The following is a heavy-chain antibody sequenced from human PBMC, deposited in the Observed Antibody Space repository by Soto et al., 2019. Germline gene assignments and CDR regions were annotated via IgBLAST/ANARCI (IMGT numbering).Heavy chain of an antibody. Sequence: QPGGSLRLSCAASGFTFSSYAMSWVRQAPGKGLEWVSAISGSGGSTYYADSVKGRFTISRDNSKNTLYLQMNSLRAEDTAVYYCAIYLAQITGAFDIWGQGTMVTVSS. CDR3: AIYLAQITGAFDI. D-gene: IGHD3-16*01. J-gene: IGHJ3*02. V-gene: IGHV3-23*01. CDR1: GFTFSSYA. CDR2: ISGSGGST.